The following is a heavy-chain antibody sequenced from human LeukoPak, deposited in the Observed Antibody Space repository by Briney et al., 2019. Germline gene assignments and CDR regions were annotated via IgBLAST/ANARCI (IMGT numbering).Heavy chain of an antibody. D-gene: IGHD2-15*01. J-gene: IGHJ5*02. CDR3: ARGVVAARFWFDP. CDR1: GGSISSYY. CDR2: IYYSGST. Sequence: KPSETLSLTCTVSGGSISSYYWSCIRQPPGKGLEWIGYIYYSGSTNYNPSLKSRVTISVDTSKNQFSLKLSSVTAADTAVHYCARGVVAARFWFDPWGQGTLVTVSS. V-gene: IGHV4-59*01.